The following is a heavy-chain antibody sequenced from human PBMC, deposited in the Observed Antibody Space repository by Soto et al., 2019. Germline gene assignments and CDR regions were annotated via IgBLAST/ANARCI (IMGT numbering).Heavy chain of an antibody. J-gene: IGHJ4*02. CDR3: AKASTYEYVWGSFRYYFDN. D-gene: IGHD3-16*02. CDR2: ISGSGDRT. CDR1: GFSFQNYA. V-gene: IGHV3-23*01. Sequence: GGSLRLSCAASGFSFQNYAMHWVRQAPGKGLEWVSGISGSGDRTHYADSVKGRFTISRDNFKNTLYLQMDSLRAEDTAVYYCAKASTYEYVWGSFRYYFDNWGQGTLVTVSS.